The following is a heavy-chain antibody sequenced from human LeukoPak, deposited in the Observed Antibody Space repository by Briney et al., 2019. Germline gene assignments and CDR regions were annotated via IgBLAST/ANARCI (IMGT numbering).Heavy chain of an antibody. V-gene: IGHV7-4-1*02. Sequence: ASVRVSCKASGYTFTSYAMNWVRQAPGQGLEWMGWINTNTGNPTYAQGFTGRFVFSFDTSVSTAYLQISSLKAEDTAVYYCASSLLRFLEWLPNFDYWGQGTLVTVSS. CDR3: ASSLLRFLEWLPNFDY. D-gene: IGHD3-3*01. CDR1: GYTFTSYA. J-gene: IGHJ4*02. CDR2: INTNTGNP.